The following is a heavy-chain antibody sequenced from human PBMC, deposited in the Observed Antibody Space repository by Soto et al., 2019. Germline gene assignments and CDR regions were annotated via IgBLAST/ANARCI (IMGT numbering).Heavy chain of an antibody. CDR1: GGSISGSY. D-gene: IGHD6-19*01. CDR2: VYYTGST. J-gene: IGHJ4*02. Sequence: SETLSLTCSVSGGSISGSYWSWIRQSPGKGLEWLGYVYYTGSTNYSPSLRSRVSISVDTSKDEFSLRLSSVAAADTAVYFCARSVAVPGAHIDYWGQGTQVTVSS. V-gene: IGHV4-59*01. CDR3: ARSVAVPGAHIDY.